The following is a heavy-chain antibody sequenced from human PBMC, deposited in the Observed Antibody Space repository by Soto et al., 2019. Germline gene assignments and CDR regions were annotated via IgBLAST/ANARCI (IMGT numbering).Heavy chain of an antibody. Sequence: QVQLVESGGGLVKPGGSLRLSCAASGFTFSDYYMSWIRQAPGKGLDSLSYISGSSSDTKYADSVRGRFTISRDNAKNSLNLKMNGSRAKDTAVYDGAAGPRRLSDWGQGTPVIVSS. CDR2: ISGSSSDT. CDR1: GFTFSDYY. D-gene: IGHD3-3*01. V-gene: IGHV3-11*05. J-gene: IGHJ4*02. CDR3: AAGPRRLSD.